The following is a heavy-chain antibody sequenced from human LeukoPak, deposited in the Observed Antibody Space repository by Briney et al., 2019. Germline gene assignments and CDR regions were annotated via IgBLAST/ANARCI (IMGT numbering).Heavy chain of an antibody. CDR2: ISYDGSNK. Sequence: GGSLRLSCAASGFTFSSYAMHWVRQAPGKGLEWVALISYDGSNKYYADSVKGRFTISRDNSKNTLYLQMNSLRAEDTAVYYCAKDLRLVRVLDYWGQGTLVTVSS. CDR1: GFTFSSYA. J-gene: IGHJ4*02. V-gene: IGHV3-30*04. CDR3: AKDLRLVRVLDY. D-gene: IGHD6-19*01.